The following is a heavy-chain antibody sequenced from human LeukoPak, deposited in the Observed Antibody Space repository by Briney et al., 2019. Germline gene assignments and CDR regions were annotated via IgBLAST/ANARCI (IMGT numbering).Heavy chain of an antibody. Sequence: PGGSLRLSCAASGFTFSSYSINWVRQAPGKGLEWVSYISSSSTLIYYGDSVKGRFTISRDNAKNSLFLQMNSLRVEDRAVYYCAREGGKDFDYWGQGTLVTVSS. J-gene: IGHJ4*02. CDR2: ISSSSTLI. CDR3: AREGGKDFDY. CDR1: GFTFSSYS. D-gene: IGHD1-26*01. V-gene: IGHV3-48*04.